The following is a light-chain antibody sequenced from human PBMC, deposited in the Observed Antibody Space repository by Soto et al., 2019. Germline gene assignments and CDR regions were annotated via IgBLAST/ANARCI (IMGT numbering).Light chain of an antibody. CDR1: QSISSN. CDR2: GAS. CDR3: QQYNNWPPFS. Sequence: VMTQSPATLSVSPGERATLSCRASQSISSNLAWYQQKNGQTPRLLIYGASTRAAGIPTRFSGSGSGTDFTLTISSLQSEDFAVYYCQQYNNWPPFSFGPGTKVDIK. J-gene: IGKJ3*01. V-gene: IGKV3-15*01.